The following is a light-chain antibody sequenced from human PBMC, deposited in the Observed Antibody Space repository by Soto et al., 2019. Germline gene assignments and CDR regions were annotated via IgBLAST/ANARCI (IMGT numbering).Light chain of an antibody. CDR1: QSVSSS. J-gene: IGKJ5*01. V-gene: IGKV3-11*01. CDR3: QQRTNWRIT. Sequence: EIVLTQSPATLSLSPGERATLSCWASQSVSSSLAWYQQKPGQSPRLLIYDTSNRATGIPARFSGSGSGTDFTLTISSLEPEDFAVYYCQQRTNWRITFGQGTRLEIK. CDR2: DTS.